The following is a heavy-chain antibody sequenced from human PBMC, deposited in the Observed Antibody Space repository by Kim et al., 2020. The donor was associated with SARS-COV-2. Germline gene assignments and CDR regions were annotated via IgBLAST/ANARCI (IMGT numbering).Heavy chain of an antibody. CDR1: GLNFSNYG. CDR3: VKEAAFTTIVVDYYFDY. CDR2: VSYEGRNT. J-gene: IGHJ4*02. D-gene: IGHD3-22*01. V-gene: IGHV3-30*18. Sequence: GGSLRLSCVASGLNFSNYGMHWVRQAPGKGLEWVGIVSYEGRNTYYAGSVAGRFTISRDNSKNTLYLQMNSLTTEDTALYYCVKEAAFTTIVVDYYFDYWGQGTLVTVSS.